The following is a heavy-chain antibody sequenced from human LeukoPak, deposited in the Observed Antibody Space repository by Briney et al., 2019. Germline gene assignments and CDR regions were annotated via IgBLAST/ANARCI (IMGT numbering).Heavy chain of an antibody. J-gene: IGHJ4*02. CDR2: ISTSGSTI. V-gene: IGHV3-48*04. D-gene: IGHD6-13*01. CDR3: ATSRGSWPDYFDY. Sequence: PGGSLRLSCAASGFTFSAYTMSWVRQSPGRGLEWVSYISTSGSTIYYADSVKGRFTISRDNAKNSLYLQMNSLRAEDTAVYYCATSRGSWPDYFDYWGQGTLVTVSS. CDR1: GFTFSAYT.